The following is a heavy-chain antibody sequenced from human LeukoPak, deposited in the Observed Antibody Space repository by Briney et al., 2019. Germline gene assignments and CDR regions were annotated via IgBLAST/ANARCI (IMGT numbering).Heavy chain of an antibody. J-gene: IGHJ5*02. V-gene: IGHV4-34*01. D-gene: IGHD3-10*01. CDR3: AREHSYYYGSGSYYNRNWFDP. CDR2: INHSGST. CDR1: GGSFSGYY. Sequence: SETLSLTCAVYGGSFSGYYWSWIRQPPGKGLEWIGEINHSGSTNYNPSLKSRVTISVDTSKNQFPLKLSSVTAADTAVYYCAREHSYYYGSGSYYNRNWFDPWGQGTLVTVSS.